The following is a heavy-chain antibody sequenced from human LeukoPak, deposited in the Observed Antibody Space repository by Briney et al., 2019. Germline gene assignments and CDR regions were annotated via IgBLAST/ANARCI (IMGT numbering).Heavy chain of an antibody. CDR1: GFTFSSYA. J-gene: IGHJ5*02. Sequence: PGGSLRLSCAASGFTFSSYAMSWVRQAPGKGLEWVSAMSGSGGSTYYADSVKGRFTISRDNSKNTLYLQMNSLRAEDTAVYYCGGLGPPGFDPWGQGTLVIVSS. V-gene: IGHV3-23*01. CDR3: GGLGPPGFDP. CDR2: MSGSGGST. D-gene: IGHD3-16*01.